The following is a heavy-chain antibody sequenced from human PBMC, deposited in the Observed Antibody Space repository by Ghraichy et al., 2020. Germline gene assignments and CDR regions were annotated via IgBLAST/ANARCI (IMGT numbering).Heavy chain of an antibody. J-gene: IGHJ4*02. D-gene: IGHD1-20*01. CDR1: GGSISSYF. CDR2: LHHSGST. CDR3: ARPGITGTTSPFDY. V-gene: IGHV4-59*08. Sequence: SETLSLTCTVSGGSISSYFWSWIRQPPGKGLDWIGDLHHSGSTNYNPSLKSRVTISIDTTKNQFSLKLRSVTAADTAVYYCARPGITGTTSPFDYWGQGTLVTVSS.